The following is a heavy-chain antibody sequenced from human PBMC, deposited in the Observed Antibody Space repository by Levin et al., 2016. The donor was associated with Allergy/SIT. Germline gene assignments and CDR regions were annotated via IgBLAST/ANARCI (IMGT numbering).Heavy chain of an antibody. J-gene: IGHJ6*03. CDR1: GGSISSSRYY. D-gene: IGHD3-22*01. Sequence: GSLRLSCTVSGGSISSSRYYWGWIRQPPGKGLEWIGSIYYSGSTYYNPSLKSRVTISVDTSKNQFSLKLSSVTAADTALYYCARLNTNYYMDVWGEGTTVTVSS. CDR2: IYYSGST. V-gene: IGHV4-39*01. CDR3: ARLNTNYYMDV.